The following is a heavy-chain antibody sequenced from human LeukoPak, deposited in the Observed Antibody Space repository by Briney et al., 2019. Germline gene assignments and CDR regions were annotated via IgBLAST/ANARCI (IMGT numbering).Heavy chain of an antibody. CDR1: GYSFTSYW. CDR2: IYPGDSDT. J-gene: IGHJ5*02. D-gene: IGHD3-10*01. Sequence: PGESLKISCKGSGYSFTSYWIGWVRQMPGKGLEWMGIIYPGDSDTRYSPSFQGQVTIPADKSISTAYLQWSSLKASDTAMYYCARHGSGSYYNVWYWFDPWGQGTLVTVSS. CDR3: ARHGSGSYYNVWYWFDP. V-gene: IGHV5-51*01.